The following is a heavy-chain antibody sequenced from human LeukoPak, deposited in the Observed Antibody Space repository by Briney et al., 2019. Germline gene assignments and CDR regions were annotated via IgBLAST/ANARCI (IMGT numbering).Heavy chain of an antibody. V-gene: IGHV1-2*02. Sequence: ASVKVSCKASGYTFTGYYIHWVRQAPGQGLEWMGWINPNSGDTNYAQNLQGRVTMTRDTSISTSYMELNRLRSDDTALYYCARAATPPHYYYPEYWGQGTLVTVSS. J-gene: IGHJ4*02. CDR1: GYTFTGYY. D-gene: IGHD3-22*01. CDR3: ARAATPPHYYYPEY. CDR2: INPNSGDT.